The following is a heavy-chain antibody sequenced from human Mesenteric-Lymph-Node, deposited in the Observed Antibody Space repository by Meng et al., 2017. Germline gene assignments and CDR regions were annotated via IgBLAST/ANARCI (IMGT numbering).Heavy chain of an antibody. Sequence: ASVKVSCKTSGYTFTDHHMHWVRQVPGQGLEWLGWINPDNGVTGSSQKFQGRVTMTRDTSVSTAYMELRSLRSDDTAVYYCARGPFRITFGGGEIDPWGQGTLVTVAS. CDR1: GYTFTDHH. CDR2: INPDNGVT. V-gene: IGHV1-2*02. J-gene: IGHJ5*02. CDR3: ARGPFRITFGGGEIDP. D-gene: IGHD3-16*01.